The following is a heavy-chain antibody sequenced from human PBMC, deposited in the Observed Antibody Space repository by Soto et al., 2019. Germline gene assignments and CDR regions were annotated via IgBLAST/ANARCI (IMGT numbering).Heavy chain of an antibody. Sequence: EVQLLESGGGWVQPGGSLRLSCATSGFTFTNYAMSWVRQAPGVGLEWVSAVGGSGSSTFYADSVKGRFTISRDNSRNTVALEMNSLRDEDTAVYYCAKDRARGYSGNPLFYFDSWGQGTLVTVSS. CDR2: VGGSGSST. J-gene: IGHJ4*02. CDR3: AKDRARGYSGNPLFYFDS. CDR1: GFTFTNYA. V-gene: IGHV3-23*01. D-gene: IGHD5-12*01.